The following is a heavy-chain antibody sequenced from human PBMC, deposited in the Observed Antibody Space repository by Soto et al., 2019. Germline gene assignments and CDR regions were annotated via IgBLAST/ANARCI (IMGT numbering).Heavy chain of an antibody. V-gene: IGHV3-30*18. Sequence: GGSLRLSCAASGFTFSSYGMHWVRQAPGKGLEWVAVISYDGSNKYYADSVKGRFTISRDNSKNTLYLQMNSLRAEDTAVYYCAKDLGYCSGGSCYHYYYYYGMDVWGQGTTVTVSS. J-gene: IGHJ6*02. CDR1: GFTFSSYG. CDR3: AKDLGYCSGGSCYHYYYYYGMDV. D-gene: IGHD2-15*01. CDR2: ISYDGSNK.